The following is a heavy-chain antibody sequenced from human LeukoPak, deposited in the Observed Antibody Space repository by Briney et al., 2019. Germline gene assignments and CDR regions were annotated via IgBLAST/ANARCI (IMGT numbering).Heavy chain of an antibody. J-gene: IGHJ4*02. CDR3: AKDRRHAAELPSLDC. V-gene: IGHV3-15*01. D-gene: IGHD1-26*01. CDR2: IKSKTDGGTT. CDR1: GFTFSNAW. Sequence: GGSLRLSCAASGFTFSNAWMSWVRQAPGKGLEWVGRIKSKTDGGTTDYAAPVKGRFTISRDDSKNTLYLQMNSLGAEDTAVYYCAKDRRHAAELPSLDCWGQGTLVTVSS.